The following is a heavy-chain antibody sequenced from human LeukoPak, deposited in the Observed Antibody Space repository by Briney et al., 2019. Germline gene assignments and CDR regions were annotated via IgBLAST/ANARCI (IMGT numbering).Heavy chain of an antibody. J-gene: IGHJ3*02. V-gene: IGHV4-4*07. CDR1: GGSISSYY. D-gene: IGHD2-2*01. CDR3: ARGSVVPAPDI. CDR2: IYTSGST. Sequence: SETLSLTCTVSGGSISSYYWSWIRQPAGKGLEWIGRIYTSGSTNYNPSLKSRVTMLVDMSKNQFSLKLSSVTAADTAVYYCARGSVVPAPDIWGQGTMVTVSS.